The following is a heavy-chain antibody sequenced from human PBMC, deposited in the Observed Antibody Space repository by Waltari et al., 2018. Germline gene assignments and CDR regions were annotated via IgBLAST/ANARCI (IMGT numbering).Heavy chain of an antibody. CDR3: AHSRYYMDV. V-gene: IGHV2-5*01. CDR2: IYWNDDK. CDR1: GFSLSTSGVG. J-gene: IGHJ6*03. Sequence: QITLQESGPTLVKPTQTLTLTCTFSGFSLSTSGVGVGWIRRPPGKALEWLALIYWNDDKCYSPSLKSRLTSTKDTSKNQVVLTMTNMDPVDTATYYCAHSRYYMDVWGKGTTVTVSS.